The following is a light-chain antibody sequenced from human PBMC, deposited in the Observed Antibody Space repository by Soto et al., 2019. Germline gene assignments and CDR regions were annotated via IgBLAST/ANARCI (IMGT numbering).Light chain of an antibody. J-gene: IGKJ5*01. V-gene: IGKV1-12*01. Sequence: DNQLTQAPSSISASVGDRVTITCRASQAVNSWLAWFQQKPGMAPKLVIYDVSSLQSGVPSRFSGSGSGTEFTLTISSLQPEDFATYYSQQSNNHPISFGQGTRLEI. CDR1: QAVNSW. CDR2: DVS. CDR3: QQSNNHPIS.